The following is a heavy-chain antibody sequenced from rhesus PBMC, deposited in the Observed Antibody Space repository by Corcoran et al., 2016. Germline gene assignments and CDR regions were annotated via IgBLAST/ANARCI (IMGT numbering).Heavy chain of an antibody. J-gene: IGHJ5-1*01. Sequence: EVQLVESGGGLVQPGGSLRLSCAGSGFTFRAFGIHWVRQAPVNGLDWMAVFSSDGSYKYFAISVKARFTISRDNSNNILYLQMNNLKLDDTAVYYCTRFDVWGPGVRVTVSS. CDR2: FSSDGSYK. V-gene: IGHV3S32*01. CDR1: GFTFRAFG. CDR3: TRFDV.